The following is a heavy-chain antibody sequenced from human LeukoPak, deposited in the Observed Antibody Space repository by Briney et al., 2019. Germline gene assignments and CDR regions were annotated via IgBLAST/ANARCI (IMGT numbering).Heavy chain of an antibody. D-gene: IGHD5-18*01. J-gene: IGHJ5*02. CDR2: ISSSSSYI. Sequence: GGSLRLSCAASGFTFSSYSMNWVRQVPGKGLEWVSSISSSSSYIYYADSVKGRFTISRDNAKNSLYLQMNSLRAEDTAVYYCAREVGVVDTAMAEWDWFDPWGQGTLVTVSS. CDR1: GFTFSSYS. CDR3: AREVGVVDTAMAEWDWFDP. V-gene: IGHV3-21*01.